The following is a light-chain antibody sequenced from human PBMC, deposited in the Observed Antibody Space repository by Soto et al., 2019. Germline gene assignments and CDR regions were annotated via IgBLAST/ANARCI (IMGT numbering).Light chain of an antibody. CDR1: QSVSSN. Sequence: DNVLTQSPAPLSLSPGARATLSCRASQSVSSNLAWYQQKPGQAPRLLIYGASARATGIPGRSSGSGSGTDFTLTISSLEPEDFAVYYCQQRSSWPATFGPGTKVDIK. CDR2: GAS. V-gene: IGKV3-11*01. J-gene: IGKJ3*01. CDR3: QQRSSWPAT.